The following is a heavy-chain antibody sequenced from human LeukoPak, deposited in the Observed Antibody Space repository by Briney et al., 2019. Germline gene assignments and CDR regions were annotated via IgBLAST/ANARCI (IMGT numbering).Heavy chain of an antibody. Sequence: PGGSLRLSCAASGFMFDDYAMHWVRQVPGRGLEWVSLMSGDAVSSFYTDSVKGRFTISRDNNNSSLSLQMRRLTTEDTAFYYCVREQFSHTSNYFDNWGQGILVTVSS. CDR1: GFMFDDYA. J-gene: IGHJ4*02. V-gene: IGHV3-43*02. CDR3: VREQFSHTSNYFDN. D-gene: IGHD5-24*01. CDR2: MSGDAVSS.